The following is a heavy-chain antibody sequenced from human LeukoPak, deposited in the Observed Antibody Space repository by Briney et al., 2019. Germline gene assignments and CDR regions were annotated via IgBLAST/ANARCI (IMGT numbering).Heavy chain of an antibody. D-gene: IGHD5-24*01. Sequence: GGSLRLSCAASGFTFSSYAMSWVRQAPGKGLEWVSAISGSGGSTYYADSVKGRFTISRDNSKNTLYLQMNSLRAEDTAVYYCANDIGWLLDAFDIWGQGTMVTVSS. J-gene: IGHJ3*02. CDR3: ANDIGWLLDAFDI. CDR1: GFTFSSYA. CDR2: ISGSGGST. V-gene: IGHV3-23*01.